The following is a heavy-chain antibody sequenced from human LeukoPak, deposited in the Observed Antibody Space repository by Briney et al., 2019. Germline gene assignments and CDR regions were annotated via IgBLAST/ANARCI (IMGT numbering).Heavy chain of an antibody. D-gene: IGHD3-10*01. Sequence: SETLSLTCTVSGDSISSSAYYWSWARQSPGKGLEWIGYIFFSGDTYYNPSLKSRVTISVDTSKNQFSLKLSSVTAADTAVYYCARQMVRGATGIDYWGQGTLVTVSS. J-gene: IGHJ4*02. CDR2: IFFSGDT. CDR1: GDSISSSAYY. CDR3: ARQMVRGATGIDY. V-gene: IGHV4-39*01.